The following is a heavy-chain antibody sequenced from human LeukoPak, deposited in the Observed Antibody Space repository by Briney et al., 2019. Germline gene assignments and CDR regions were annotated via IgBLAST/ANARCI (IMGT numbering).Heavy chain of an antibody. CDR1: GGSISSSSYY. V-gene: IGHV4-39*07. D-gene: IGHD4-17*01. Sequence: PSETLSLTCTVSGGSISSSSYYWGWIRQPPGKGLEWIGSIYYSGSTYYNPSLKSRVTISVDTSKNQFSLKLSSVTAADTAVYYCRVNYGDYLDYWGQGTLVTVSS. J-gene: IGHJ4*02. CDR3: RVNYGDYLDY. CDR2: IYYSGST.